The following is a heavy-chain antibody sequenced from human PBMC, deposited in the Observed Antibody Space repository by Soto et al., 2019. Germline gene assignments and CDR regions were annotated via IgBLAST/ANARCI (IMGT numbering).Heavy chain of an antibody. CDR3: AIPHSTVKPYYFDY. Sequence: SVKVSCKASGATFSSYAISWVRQSPGQGLEWMGGIIPIFGTANYAQKFQGRVTITGDKSTSTVYMELSSLRSEDTAVYYCAIPHSTVKPYYFDYWGQGIPVTVSS. CDR2: IIPIFGTA. J-gene: IGHJ4*02. CDR1: GATFSSYA. V-gene: IGHV1-69*06. D-gene: IGHD6-13*01.